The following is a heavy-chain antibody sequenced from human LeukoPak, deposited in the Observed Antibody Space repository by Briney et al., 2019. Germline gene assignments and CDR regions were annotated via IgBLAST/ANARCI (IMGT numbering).Heavy chain of an antibody. CDR1: GLTFSSYA. CDR3: ARDREWSHIYYYYGMDV. J-gene: IGHJ6*02. Sequence: GGSLRLSCAATGLTFSSYAMHWVRQAPGKGLEWVAVISYDGSNKYYADSVKGRFTISRDNSKNTLYLQMNSLRAEDTAVYYCARDREWSHIYYYYGMDVWGQGTTVTVSS. D-gene: IGHD3-3*01. CDR2: ISYDGSNK. V-gene: IGHV3-30-3*01.